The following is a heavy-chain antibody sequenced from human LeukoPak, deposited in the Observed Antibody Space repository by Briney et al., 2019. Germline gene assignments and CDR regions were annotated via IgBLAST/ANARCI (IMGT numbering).Heavy chain of an antibody. CDR2: IYYSGST. Sequence: SETLSLTCTVSGGSISSGDYYWSWIRQPPGKGLEWIGYIYYSGSTYYNPSLKSRVTISVDTSKNQFSLKLSSVTAADTAVYYCAGASSGYYYVSYFDYWGQGTLVTVSS. J-gene: IGHJ4*02. CDR1: GGSISSGDYY. V-gene: IGHV4-30-4*01. D-gene: IGHD3-22*01. CDR3: AGASSGYYYVSYFDY.